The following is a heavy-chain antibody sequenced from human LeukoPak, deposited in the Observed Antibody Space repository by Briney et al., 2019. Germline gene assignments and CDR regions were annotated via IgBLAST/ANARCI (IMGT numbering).Heavy chain of an antibody. D-gene: IGHD4-17*01. CDR2: IKQDGSEK. Sequence: GGSLRLSCAASGFTFSSYWMSWVHQAPGKGLEWVANIKQDGSEKYYVDSVKGRFTISRDNAKNSLYLQMNSLRAEDTAVYYCARSDDYGDSDYWGQGTLVTVSS. CDR1: GFTFSSYW. CDR3: ARSDDYGDSDY. V-gene: IGHV3-7*01. J-gene: IGHJ4*02.